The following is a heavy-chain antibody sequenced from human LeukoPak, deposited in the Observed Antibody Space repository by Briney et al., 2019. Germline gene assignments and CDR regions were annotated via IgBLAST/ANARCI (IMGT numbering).Heavy chain of an antibody. CDR1: GFTFSSYA. V-gene: IGHV3-23*01. Sequence: PGGSLRFSCAASGFTFSSYAMSWVRQAPGKGLEWVSSISGSGDSTYYADSVKGRFTISRDNSKNTLYLQMNSLRAEDTAVYYCAKASRLLHGSGSYPGYFDYWGQEPWSPSPQ. J-gene: IGHJ4*01. CDR3: AKASRLLHGSGSYPGYFDY. CDR2: ISGSGDST. D-gene: IGHD3-10*01.